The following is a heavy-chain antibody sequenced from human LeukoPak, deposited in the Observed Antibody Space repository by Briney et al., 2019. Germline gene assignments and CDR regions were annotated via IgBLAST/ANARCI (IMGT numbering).Heavy chain of an antibody. Sequence: GGSLRLSCVASGFIFRNYAMSWVRQAPGGGLEWVSGISDNGGGTYYADSLKGRFTISRDNSKNMLYLQMDSLRAEDTAVYYCAKESGALGAPLYDYWGRGILVTASS. CDR1: GFIFRNYA. CDR2: ISDNGGGT. V-gene: IGHV3-23*01. CDR3: AKESGALGAPLYDY. D-gene: IGHD4/OR15-4a*01. J-gene: IGHJ4*02.